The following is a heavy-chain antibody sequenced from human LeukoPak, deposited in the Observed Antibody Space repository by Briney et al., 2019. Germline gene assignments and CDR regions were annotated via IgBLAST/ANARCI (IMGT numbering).Heavy chain of an antibody. CDR2: ISAYNGNT. V-gene: IGHV1-18*01. CDR3: AREGGQWLVSNWFDP. J-gene: IGHJ5*02. Sequence: GASMKVSCKASGYTFTSYGISWVRQAPGQGLEWMGWISAYNGNTNYAQKLQGRVTMTTDTSTSTAYMELRSLRSDDTAVYYCAREGGQWLVSNWFDPWGQGTLVTVSS. D-gene: IGHD6-19*01. CDR1: GYTFTSYG.